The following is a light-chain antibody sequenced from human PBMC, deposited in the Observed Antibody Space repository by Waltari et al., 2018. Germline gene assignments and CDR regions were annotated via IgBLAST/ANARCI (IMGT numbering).Light chain of an antibody. CDR3: GTWDSTLSVEV. Sequence: QSMLTQPPSVSAAPGQRVTISCSVSSSTVGHNYASWYQQLPGTAPKLLIYDNVERPSGIPDRFSGSKSGTSATLGITGLQTGDEADYYCGTWDSTLSVEVFGAGTKLTVL. CDR2: DNV. V-gene: IGLV1-51*01. CDR1: SSTVGHNY. J-gene: IGLJ2*01.